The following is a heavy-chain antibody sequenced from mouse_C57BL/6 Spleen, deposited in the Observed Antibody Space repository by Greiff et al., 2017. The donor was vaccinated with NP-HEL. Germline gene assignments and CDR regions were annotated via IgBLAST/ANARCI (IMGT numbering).Heavy chain of an antibody. CDR1: GYPFTDSY. Sequence: VQLQQSGPELVKPGASVQISCKASGYPFTDSYINWVKHRPGQGLAWIGWIFPGSCSPYYNEKFKGKATLTVVKSSSTAYMLLSSLTSEDSAVYFCARSGTTVVEGYAMDYWGQGTSVTVAS. V-gene: IGHV1-75*01. J-gene: IGHJ4*01. CDR2: IFPGSCSP. D-gene: IGHD1-1*01. CDR3: ARSGTTVVEGYAMDY.